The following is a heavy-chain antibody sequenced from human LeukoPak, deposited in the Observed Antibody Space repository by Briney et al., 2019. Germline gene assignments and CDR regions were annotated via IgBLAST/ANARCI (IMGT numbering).Heavy chain of an antibody. CDR1: GGSISSHY. CDR2: IYYSGST. D-gene: IGHD3-3*01. CDR3: ARGPDYDFWSGYPRYFDY. Sequence: SSETLSLTCTVSGGSISSHYWSWIRQPPGKGLEWIGYIYYSGSTDYNPSLKSRVTISVDTSKNQFSLKLSSVTAADTAVYYCARGPDYDFWSGYPRYFDYWGQGTLVTVSS. V-gene: IGHV4-59*11. J-gene: IGHJ4*02.